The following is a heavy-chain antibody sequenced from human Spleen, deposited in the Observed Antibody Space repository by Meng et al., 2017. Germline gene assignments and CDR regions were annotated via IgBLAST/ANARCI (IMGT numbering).Heavy chain of an antibody. V-gene: IGHV1-46*01. CDR3: ARVGELIRDY. CDR2: VNPPDGRT. Sequence: QVQLVQSGAEVKKPGASLKVSCQASGYLFTGYYIHWVRQAPGQGLEWMGVVNPPDGRTTYAHRFQGRVTMTRDTSTNTVYMELRSLGFHDTAVYYCARVGELIRDYWGQGTLVTVSS. CDR1: GYLFTGYY. D-gene: IGHD1-26*01. J-gene: IGHJ4*02.